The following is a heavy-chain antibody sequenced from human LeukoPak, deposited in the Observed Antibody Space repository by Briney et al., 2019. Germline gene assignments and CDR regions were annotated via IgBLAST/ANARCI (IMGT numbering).Heavy chain of an antibody. CDR2: INHGGST. CDR1: GGSFSGYY. Sequence: PSETLSLTCAVYGGSFSGYYWSWIRQPPGKGLEWIGEINHGGSTNYNPSLKSRVTISIDTSKNQFSLKLSSVTAADTAVYYCARGGGWYRGFFDYWGQGTLVIVSS. D-gene: IGHD6-19*01. V-gene: IGHV4-34*01. CDR3: ARGGGWYRGFFDY. J-gene: IGHJ4*02.